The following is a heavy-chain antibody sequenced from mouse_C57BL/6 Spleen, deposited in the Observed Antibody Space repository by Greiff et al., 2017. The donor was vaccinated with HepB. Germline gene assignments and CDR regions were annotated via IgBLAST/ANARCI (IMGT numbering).Heavy chain of an antibody. CDR2: INPNNGGT. CDR3: ARAGHYYGSSYVAWFAY. V-gene: IGHV1-22*01. CDR1: GYTFTDYN. Sequence: EVKLLESGPELVKPGASVKMSCKASGYTFTDYNMHWVKQSHGKSLEWIGYINPNNGGTSYNQKFKGKATLTVNKSSSTAYMELRSLTSEDSAVYYCARAGHYYGSSYVAWFAYWGQGTLVTVSA. D-gene: IGHD1-1*01. J-gene: IGHJ3*01.